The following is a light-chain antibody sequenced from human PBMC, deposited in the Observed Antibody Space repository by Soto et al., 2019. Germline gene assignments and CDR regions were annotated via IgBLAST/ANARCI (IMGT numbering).Light chain of an antibody. CDR2: KAS. J-gene: IGKJ1*01. Sequence: DIQMTQSPSTLSASVGDRVTITCRASRSISTWLAWYQQKPGKAPKLLIYKASSLEGGVPSRFSGSGSGTEFTLTIRGLQPDDFATYYCQQYNSFSWTFGQGTKVEIK. V-gene: IGKV1-5*03. CDR1: RSISTW. CDR3: QQYNSFSWT.